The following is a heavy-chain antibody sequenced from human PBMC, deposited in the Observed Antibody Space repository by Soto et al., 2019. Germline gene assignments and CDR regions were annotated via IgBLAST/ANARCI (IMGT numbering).Heavy chain of an antibody. J-gene: IGHJ4*02. Sequence: PSETLSLTCTVSGGSISSSSYYWGWIRQPPGKGLEWIGSIYYSGSTYYNPSLKSRVTISVDTSKSQFSLKLSSVTAADTAVYYCARPTGAVAGPGSGGYFDYWGQGTLVTVSS. V-gene: IGHV4-39*01. D-gene: IGHD6-19*01. CDR2: IYYSGST. CDR3: ARPTGAVAGPGSGGYFDY. CDR1: GGSISSSSYY.